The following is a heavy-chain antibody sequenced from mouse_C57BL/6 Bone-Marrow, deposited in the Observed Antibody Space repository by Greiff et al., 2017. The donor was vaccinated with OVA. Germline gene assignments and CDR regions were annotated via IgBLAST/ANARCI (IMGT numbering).Heavy chain of an antibody. CDR3: ARGDGSDY. CDR1: GFTFSDYG. CDR2: ISSGSSTI. V-gene: IGHV5-17*01. D-gene: IGHD2-3*01. J-gene: IGHJ2*01. Sequence: EVKVVESGGGLVKPGGSLKLSCAASGFTFSDYGMHWVRQAPEKGLEWVAYISSGSSTIYYADTVKGRFTISRDNAKNTLCLQMTSLRSEDTAMYYCARGDGSDYWGQVTTLTVSS.